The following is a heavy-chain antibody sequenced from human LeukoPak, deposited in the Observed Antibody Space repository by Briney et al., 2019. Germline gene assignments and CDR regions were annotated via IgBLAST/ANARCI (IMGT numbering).Heavy chain of an antibody. CDR2: IYSGGST. J-gene: IGHJ6*03. Sequence: GGSLRLSCAVSGFTVSSNYMSWVRQAPGKGLEWVSLIYSGGSTYYADSVKGRFTTSRDNSKNTLYLQMNSLRAEDTAVYYCARDGSYGFSYYYYMDVWGKGTTVTVSS. V-gene: IGHV3-53*05. D-gene: IGHD5-18*01. CDR1: GFTVSSNY. CDR3: ARDGSYGFSYYYYMDV.